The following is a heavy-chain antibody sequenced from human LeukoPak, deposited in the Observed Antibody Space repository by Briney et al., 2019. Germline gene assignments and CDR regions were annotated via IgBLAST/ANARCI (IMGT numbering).Heavy chain of an antibody. V-gene: IGHV4-59*08. D-gene: IGHD3-10*01. CDR1: GGSISSYY. CDR2: IYYSGST. Sequence: SETLSLTCTVSGGSISSYYWSWIRQPPGKGLEWIGYIYYSGSTNYNPSLKSRVTISVDTSKNQFSLKLSSVTAADTAVYYCARHEGLPLLGELSIDYWGQGTLVTVSS. J-gene: IGHJ4*02. CDR3: ARHEGLPLLGELSIDY.